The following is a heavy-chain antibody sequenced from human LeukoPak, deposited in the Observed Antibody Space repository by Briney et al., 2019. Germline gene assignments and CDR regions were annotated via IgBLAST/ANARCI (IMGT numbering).Heavy chain of an antibody. CDR2: INTDGTVT. Sequence: GGSLRLSCAASGFTFSKYWMLWVRQAPGKGLESVSRINTDGTVTTYADSVKGRFIVPRDNADNKMFLQMNSVRDEDTAVYYCATKQWLAPPPDSWGQGTPVTVSS. CDR1: GFTFSKYW. V-gene: IGHV3-74*01. D-gene: IGHD6-19*01. J-gene: IGHJ4*02. CDR3: ATKQWLAPPPDS.